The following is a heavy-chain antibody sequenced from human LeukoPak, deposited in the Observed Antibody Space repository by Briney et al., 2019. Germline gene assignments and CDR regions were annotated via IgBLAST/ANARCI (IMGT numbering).Heavy chain of an antibody. CDR1: GGSISSGDYY. CDR2: IYYSGST. D-gene: IGHD3-3*01. Sequence: SQTLSLTCTVSGGSISSGDYYWSWIRQPPGKGLEWIGYIYYSGSTYYNPSLKSRVTISVDTSKNQFSLKLSSVTAAGTAVYYCARGDFWSGGYYYYYMDVWGKGTTVTVSS. V-gene: IGHV4-30-4*08. J-gene: IGHJ6*03. CDR3: ARGDFWSGGYYYYYMDV.